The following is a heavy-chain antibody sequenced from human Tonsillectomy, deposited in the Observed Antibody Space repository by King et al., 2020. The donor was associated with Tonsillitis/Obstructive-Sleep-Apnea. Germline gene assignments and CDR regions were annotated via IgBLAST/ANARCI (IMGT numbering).Heavy chain of an antibody. CDR1: GFIFTSYW. CDR2: MRQDGREK. J-gene: IGHJ4*02. V-gene: IGHV3-7*04. Sequence: VQLVESGGGLVQPGGSLRLSCAASGFIFTSYWMTWVRQAPGRGLEGVDNMRQDGREKHYVDSVKGRFTMTRDNAKNSLYLQMNSLRAEDAAVYYCARGRTATVTSFDYWGQGTLVTVSS. D-gene: IGHD4-17*01. CDR3: ARGRTATVTSFDY.